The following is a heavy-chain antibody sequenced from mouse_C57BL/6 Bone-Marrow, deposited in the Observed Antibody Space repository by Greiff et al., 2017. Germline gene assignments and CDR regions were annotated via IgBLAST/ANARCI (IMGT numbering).Heavy chain of an antibody. V-gene: IGHV1-39*01. D-gene: IGHD2-5*01. J-gene: IGHJ3*01. CDR1: GYSFTDYN. CDR2: INPNYGTT. Sequence: EVQRVESGPELVKPGASVKISCKASGYSFTDYNMNWVKQSNGKSLEWIGVINPNYGTTSYNQTFKGKATLTVDQSSSTAYMQLNSLTSEDSAVYYCSRSLYSNFPDGFAYWGQGTLVTVSA. CDR3: SRSLYSNFPDGFAY.